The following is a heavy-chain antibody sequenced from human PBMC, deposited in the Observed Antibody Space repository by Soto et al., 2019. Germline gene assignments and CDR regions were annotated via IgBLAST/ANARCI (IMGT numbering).Heavy chain of an antibody. Sequence: GGSLRLSCAASGFTFSSYSMNWVRQAPGKGLEWVSSISSSSSYIYYADSVKGRFTISRDNAKNSLYLQMNSLRAEDTAVYYCARDGDCSSTSCYTHRGMDVWGQGTTVTVSS. V-gene: IGHV3-21*01. D-gene: IGHD2-2*02. CDR3: ARDGDCSSTSCYTHRGMDV. J-gene: IGHJ6*02. CDR1: GFTFSSYS. CDR2: ISSSSSYI.